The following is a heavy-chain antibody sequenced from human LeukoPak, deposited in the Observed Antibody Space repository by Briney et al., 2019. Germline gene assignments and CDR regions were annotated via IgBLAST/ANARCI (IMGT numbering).Heavy chain of an antibody. V-gene: IGHV4-61*01. CDR3: ARGGFVDTAMGLDY. CDR2: IYYSGST. J-gene: IGHJ4*02. CDR1: GGSVSSGSYY. D-gene: IGHD5-18*01. Sequence: SETLSLTCTVSGGSVSSGSYYWSWIRQPPGKGLEWIEYIYYSGSTNYNPSLKSRVTISVDTSKNQFSLKLSSVTAADTAVYYCARGGFVDTAMGLDYWGQGTLVTVSS.